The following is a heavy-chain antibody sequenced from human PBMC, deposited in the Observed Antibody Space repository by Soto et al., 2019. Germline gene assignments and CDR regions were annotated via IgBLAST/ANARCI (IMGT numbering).Heavy chain of an antibody. Sequence: RASVKVSCKASGFTFTSSAVQWVRQARGQRLEWIGWIVVGSGNTNYAQKFQERVTITRDMSTSTAYMELSSLRSEDTAVYYCAADRGIAVARGDFDIWGQGTMVTVSS. CDR2: IVVGSGNT. D-gene: IGHD6-19*01. V-gene: IGHV1-58*01. CDR1: GFTFTSSA. CDR3: AADRGIAVARGDFDI. J-gene: IGHJ3*02.